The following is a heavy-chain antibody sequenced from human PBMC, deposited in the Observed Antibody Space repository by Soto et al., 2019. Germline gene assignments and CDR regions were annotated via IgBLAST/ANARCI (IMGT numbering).Heavy chain of an antibody. CDR2: ISASGGAT. Sequence: GGSLRLSCAASGFAFSSSAMTWVRQAPGKGLEWVSSISASGGATFYTDSVKGRFTVSRHNSKNTLYLQMNSLRAEDTALYYCAKELSYNSGRPFDYWGQGTLVTVSS. D-gene: IGHD3-10*01. V-gene: IGHV3-23*01. CDR3: AKELSYNSGRPFDY. CDR1: GFAFSSSA. J-gene: IGHJ4*02.